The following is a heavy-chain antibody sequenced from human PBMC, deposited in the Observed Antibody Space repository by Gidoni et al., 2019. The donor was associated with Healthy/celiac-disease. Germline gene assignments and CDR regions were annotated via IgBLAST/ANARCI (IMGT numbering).Heavy chain of an antibody. CDR1: GGTFSSYA. Sequence: QVQLVQSGAEVQKRGSSVKVSCKESGGTFSSYAISWVRQAPGQGLEWRGGIIPIFGTANYAQKFQGRVTITADESTSTAYMELSSLRSEDTAVYYCARGKGSLITGGYYFDYWGQGTLVTVSS. J-gene: IGHJ4*02. CDR3: ARGKGSLITGGYYFDY. V-gene: IGHV1-69*01. D-gene: IGHD3-22*01. CDR2: IIPIFGTA.